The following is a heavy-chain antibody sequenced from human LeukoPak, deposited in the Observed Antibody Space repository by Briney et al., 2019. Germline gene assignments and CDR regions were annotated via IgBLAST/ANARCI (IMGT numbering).Heavy chain of an antibody. CDR2: IKQDGSEK. Sequence: PGGSLRLSCAASGFTFSSYWMSWVRQAPGKGLEWVANIKQDGSEKYYVDSVKGRFTISRDNAKNSLYLQMNSLRAEDTAVYYCASHPISVSYYFPTNFDYWGQGTLVTVSS. CDR1: GFTFSSYW. J-gene: IGHJ4*02. D-gene: IGHD3-10*01. V-gene: IGHV3-7*01. CDR3: ASHPISVSYYFPTNFDY.